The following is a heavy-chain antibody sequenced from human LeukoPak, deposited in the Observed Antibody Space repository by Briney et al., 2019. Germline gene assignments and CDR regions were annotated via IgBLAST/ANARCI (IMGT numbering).Heavy chain of an antibody. CDR1: GFTFYTYA. CDR3: GRMFYYGSSGYYPDH. Sequence: GGSLRLSCAASGFTFYTYAMSWVRQAPGKGLEWVSTISDSGGSTDYADSVRGRFTISRDNSKNRLYLQMKSLKTEDTAVYYCGRMFYYGSSGYYPDHWGQGTLVTVSS. J-gene: IGHJ4*02. D-gene: IGHD3-22*01. V-gene: IGHV3-23*01. CDR2: ISDSGGST.